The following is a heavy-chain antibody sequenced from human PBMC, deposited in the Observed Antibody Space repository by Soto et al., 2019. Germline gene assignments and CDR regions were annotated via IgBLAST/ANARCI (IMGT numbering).Heavy chain of an antibody. V-gene: IGHV3-33*08. CDR3: ARPSGGGYYYYYYMDV. D-gene: IGHD3-10*01. Sequence: GSLRLSCAASGFTFSSYGMHWVRQAPGKGLEWVAVIWYDGSNKYYADSVKGRFTISRDNSKNTLYLQMNSLRAEDTAVYYCARPSGGGYYYYYYMDVWGKGTTVTVSS. CDR1: GFTFSSYG. J-gene: IGHJ6*03. CDR2: IWYDGSNK.